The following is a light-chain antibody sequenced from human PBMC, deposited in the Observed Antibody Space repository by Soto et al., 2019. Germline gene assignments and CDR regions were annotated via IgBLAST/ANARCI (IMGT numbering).Light chain of an antibody. CDR2: GAS. CDR1: QSLSSN. Sequence: EIVMTQSPATLSVSPGERVTLSCRASQSLSSNLAWYQQKPGQAPRLLIYGASTRATDIPARFSGSGSGTEFTLTINGLQSEHFALYWCQQYDNWPPTFGGGTKVDIK. V-gene: IGKV3-15*01. J-gene: IGKJ4*01. CDR3: QQYDNWPPT.